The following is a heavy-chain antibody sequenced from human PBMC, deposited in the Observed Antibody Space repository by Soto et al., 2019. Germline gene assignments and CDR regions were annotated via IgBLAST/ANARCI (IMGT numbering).Heavy chain of an antibody. CDR1: GFTFNSNA. D-gene: IGHD3-9*01. J-gene: IGHJ3*01. CDR3: ARSPGGYYID. V-gene: IGHV3-74*01. CDR2: INTDGSST. Sequence: GGSLRLSCAASGFTFNSNAMHWVRQGPGKGLVWVSGINTDGSSTNYADSVKGRFTISRDNAKNTVYLQMNSLRAEDTAVYYCARSPGGYYIDWGQGTMVTVSS.